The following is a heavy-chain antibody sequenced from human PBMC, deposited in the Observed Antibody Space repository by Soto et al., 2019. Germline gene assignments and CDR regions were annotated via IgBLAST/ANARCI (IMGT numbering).Heavy chain of an antibody. CDR3: ATFPPYGVYP. Sequence: PGESLKISCKGSGYSFTSYWISWVRQMPGKGLEWMGRIDPSDSYTNYSPSFQGHVTISADKSISTAYLQASSLKASDTAMYYCATFPPYGVYPWGQGTTVTVSS. D-gene: IGHD4-17*01. CDR2: IDPSDSYT. CDR1: GYSFTSYW. J-gene: IGHJ6*02. V-gene: IGHV5-10-1*01.